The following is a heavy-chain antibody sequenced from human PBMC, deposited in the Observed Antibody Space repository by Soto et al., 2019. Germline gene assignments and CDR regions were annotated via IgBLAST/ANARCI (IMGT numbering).Heavy chain of an antibody. Sequence: PGGSLRLSCAASGFTFSSYAMSWVRQAPGKGLEWVSAISGSGGSTYYADSVKGRFTISRDNSKNTLYLQMNSLRAEDTAVYYCAKNGRYYYDSSGYYYYDYFDYWGQGTLVTVSS. D-gene: IGHD3-22*01. J-gene: IGHJ4*02. CDR1: GFTFSSYA. V-gene: IGHV3-23*01. CDR2: ISGSGGST. CDR3: AKNGRYYYDSSGYYYYDYFDY.